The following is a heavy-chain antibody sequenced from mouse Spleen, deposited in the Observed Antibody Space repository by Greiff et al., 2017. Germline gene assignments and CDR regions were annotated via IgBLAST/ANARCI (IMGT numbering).Heavy chain of an antibody. Sequence: QVQLQQPGAELVKPGASVKLSCKASGYTFTSYWMHWVKQRPGRGLEWIGRIYPNSGGTKYNEKFKSKATLTVDKPSSTAYMQLSSLTSEDSAVYYCARGPALYAMDYWGQGTSVTVSS. CDR2: IYPNSGGT. V-gene: IGHV1-72*01. J-gene: IGHJ4*01. CDR1: GYTFTSYW. CDR3: ARGPALYAMDY.